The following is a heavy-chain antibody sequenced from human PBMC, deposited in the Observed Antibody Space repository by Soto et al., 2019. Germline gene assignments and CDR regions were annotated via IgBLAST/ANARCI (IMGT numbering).Heavy chain of an antibody. CDR1: GYSFTSHY. D-gene: IGHD3-16*01. J-gene: IGHJ4*02. CDR2: IYPGGVNI. Sequence: ASVKVSCKAIGYSFTSHYMHWVRQAPGQGLEWMGTIYPGGVNIGYAQKFKGRVTMTKDTSTSTVYMELNSLTSEDTAVYFCVKGAWLDYWGQGNMVTVSS. CDR3: VKGAWLDY. V-gene: IGHV1-46*01.